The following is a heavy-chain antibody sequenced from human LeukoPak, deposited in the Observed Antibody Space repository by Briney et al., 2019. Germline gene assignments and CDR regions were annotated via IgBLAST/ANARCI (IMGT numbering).Heavy chain of an antibody. CDR1: GYTFPRHF. D-gene: IGHD1-26*01. CDR3: ARVARSSGSYGAAFDI. Sequence: GASVKVSCKASGYTFPRHFMHWVRQAPGQGLEWMGRIKPNSGGTNYAQKFQGKVTMTKDTSISTAYMELSRLRSDDTAVNYSARVARSSGSYGAAFDIWGQGTMVTLSS. J-gene: IGHJ3*02. V-gene: IGHV1-2*06. CDR2: IKPNSGGT.